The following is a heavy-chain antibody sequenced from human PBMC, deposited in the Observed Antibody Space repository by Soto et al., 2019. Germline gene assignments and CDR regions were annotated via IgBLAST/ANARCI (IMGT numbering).Heavy chain of an antibody. V-gene: IGHV4-59*01. J-gene: IGHJ6*02. CDR2: IYYSGST. CDR3: ARVGESYYYYGMDV. CDR1: GGSISSYY. Sequence: SETLSLTCTVSGGSISSYYWSWIRQPPGKGLEWIGYIYYSGSTNYNPSLKSRVTISVDTSKNQFSLKLSSVTAADTAVYYCARVGESYYYYGMDVWGQGTTLTVSS.